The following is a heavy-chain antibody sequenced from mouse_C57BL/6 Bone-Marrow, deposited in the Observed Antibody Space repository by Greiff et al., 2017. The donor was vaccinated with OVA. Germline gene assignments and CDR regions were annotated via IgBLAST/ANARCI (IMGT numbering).Heavy chain of an antibody. V-gene: IGHV5-17*01. Sequence: EVKLVESGGGLVKPGGSLKLSCAASGFTFSDYGMHWVRQAPEKGLEWVAYISSGSSTIYYADTLKGRFTISRDNAKNTLFLQMTSLRSEDTAMYYCATLFYYGNYWGQGTTLTVSS. CDR2: ISSGSSTI. CDR1: GFTFSDYG. D-gene: IGHD2-1*01. CDR3: ATLFYYGNY. J-gene: IGHJ2*01.